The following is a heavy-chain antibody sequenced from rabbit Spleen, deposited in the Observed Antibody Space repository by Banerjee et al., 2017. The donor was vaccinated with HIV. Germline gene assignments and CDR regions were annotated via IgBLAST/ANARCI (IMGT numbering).Heavy chain of an antibody. CDR2: IYTTSGST. Sequence: QSLEESGGDLVKPGASLTLTCTASGFTLSSYYYMCWVRQAPGKGLELIACIYTTSGSTWYASWLNGRFTISRSTSLSTVDLKMTSLTAADTATYFCARGAYASSSNYDGYYFILWGPGTLVTVS. CDR1: GFTLSSYYY. J-gene: IGHJ4*01. D-gene: IGHD8-1*01. CDR3: ARGAYASSSNYDGYYFIL. V-gene: IGHV1S43*01.